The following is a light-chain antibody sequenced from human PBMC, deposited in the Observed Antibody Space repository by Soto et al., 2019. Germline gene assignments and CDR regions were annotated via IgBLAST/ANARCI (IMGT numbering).Light chain of an antibody. CDR1: SSDVGGYNY. J-gene: IGLJ2*01. CDR3: SSYASSNTQV. V-gene: IGLV2-14*03. Sequence: QSALTQPASVSGSPGQSITVSCIGTSSDVGGYNYVSWYQQHPGKAPKLMIHDVSNRPSGVSNRFSGSKSGNTASLPIAGLQAEDEAYYYCSSYASSNTQVFGGGTKLTVL. CDR2: DVS.